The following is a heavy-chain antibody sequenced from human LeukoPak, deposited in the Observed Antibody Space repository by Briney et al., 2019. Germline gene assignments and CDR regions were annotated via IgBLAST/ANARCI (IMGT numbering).Heavy chain of an antibody. J-gene: IGHJ4*02. CDR1: GGYISTYY. CDR2: VYYSGST. D-gene: IGHD2-2*01. CDR3: TRDKGPSADRTAFDF. Sequence: PSETLSRTCSVSGGYISTYYWSWIRQPPGRGLEWIGHVYYSGSTNYNPSLKSRVTMSVDTSKNQFSLQLRSVTPADTAVYYCTRDKGPSADRTAFDFWGQGTLVTVSS. V-gene: IGHV4-59*01.